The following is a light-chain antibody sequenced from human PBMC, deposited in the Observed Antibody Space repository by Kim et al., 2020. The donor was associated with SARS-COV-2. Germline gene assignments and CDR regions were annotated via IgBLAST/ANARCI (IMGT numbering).Light chain of an antibody. J-gene: IGKJ4*01. CDR3: QQANSFPLT. CDR1: QALSSW. CDR2: AAS. V-gene: IGKV1D-12*01. Sequence: DIQMTQSPSSVSASVGDRVTITCRASQALSSWLAWYQQKPGKAPKLLIYAASNLQSGVPSRFSGSGSATDFTLPISSLQPEDLATYYCQQANSFPLTFGGGTKVEI.